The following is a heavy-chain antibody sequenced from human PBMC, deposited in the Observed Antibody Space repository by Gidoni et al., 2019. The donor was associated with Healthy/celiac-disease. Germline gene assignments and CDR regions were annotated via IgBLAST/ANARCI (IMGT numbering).Heavy chain of an antibody. V-gene: IGHV1-69*04. J-gene: IGHJ6*02. D-gene: IGHD2-2*01. CDR1: GGTFSSYA. Sequence: QVQLVQSGAEVKKPGSSVKVSCKASGGTFSSYAISWVRQAPGQGLEWMGRIIPILGIANYAQKFQGRVTITADKSTSTAYMELSSLRSEDTAVYYCARGKGVVPATMPGADYYYYYGMDVWGQGTTVTVSS. CDR2: IIPILGIA. CDR3: ARGKGVVPATMPGADYYYYYGMDV.